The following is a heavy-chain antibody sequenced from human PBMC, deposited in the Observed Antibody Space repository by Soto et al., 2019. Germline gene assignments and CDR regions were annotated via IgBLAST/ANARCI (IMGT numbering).Heavy chain of an antibody. J-gene: IGHJ6*03. CDR3: ARIDSSGWIGPVCHYMDV. CDR2: INRDGSKK. V-gene: IGHV3-7*04. D-gene: IGHD6-19*01. CDR1: GFTLSAYW. Sequence: HPGGSLRLSCAASGFTLSAYWMTWVRQAPGKGLEWVANINRDGSKKSYLDSVRGRFTISRDNVGNSLYLQMDSLRADDTAVYYCARIDSSGWIGPVCHYMDVWGKGTTVTVS.